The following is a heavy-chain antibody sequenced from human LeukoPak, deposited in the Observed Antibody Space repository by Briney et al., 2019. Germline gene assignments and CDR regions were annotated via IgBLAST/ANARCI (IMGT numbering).Heavy chain of an antibody. CDR2: FYNSGST. CDR3: ARVGDYALKD. Sequence: SSETLSLTCSVSGASISNYCWSWIRQPAGKGLEFIGLFYNSGSTNCNPSLKSRVTMSVDTSKNQFSLKLSSVTAADTAVYYCARVGDYALKDWGQGTLVTVSS. CDR1: GASISNYC. V-gene: IGHV4-4*07. J-gene: IGHJ4*02. D-gene: IGHD3-16*01.